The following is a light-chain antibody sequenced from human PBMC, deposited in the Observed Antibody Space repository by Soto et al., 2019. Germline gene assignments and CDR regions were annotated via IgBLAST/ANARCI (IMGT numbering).Light chain of an antibody. J-gene: IGLJ1*01. CDR1: SSDVGGYNY. CDR2: DVS. V-gene: IGLV2-14*03. CDR3: SSYTTSNTRQIV. Sequence: QSALPQPAYLSGSPVQSITLSCPGTSSDVGGYNYISWYQHHPGKAPKLLIYDVSNRPSGISNRFSGSKSDNTASLTISGLQPEEEADYYCSSYTTSNTRQIVFGTGTKVTVL.